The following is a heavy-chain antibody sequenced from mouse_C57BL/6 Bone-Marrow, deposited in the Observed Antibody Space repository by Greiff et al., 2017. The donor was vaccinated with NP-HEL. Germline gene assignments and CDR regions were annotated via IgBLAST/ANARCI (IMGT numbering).Heavy chain of an antibody. CDR3: ARHGGYYGNFDY. CDR1: GFTFSSYG. J-gene: IGHJ2*01. V-gene: IGHV5-6*02. CDR2: ISSGGSYT. Sequence: DVKLVESGGDLVKPGGSLKLSCAASGFTFSSYGMSWVRQTPDKRLEWVATISSGGSYTYYPDSVKGRFTISRDNAKNTLYLQMSSLKSEDTAMYYCARHGGYYGNFDYWGQGTTLTVSS. D-gene: IGHD2-1*01.